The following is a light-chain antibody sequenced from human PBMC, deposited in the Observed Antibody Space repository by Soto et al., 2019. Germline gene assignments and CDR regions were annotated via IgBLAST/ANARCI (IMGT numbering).Light chain of an antibody. J-gene: IGKJ1*01. CDR2: AAS. CDR3: QEYNTYSRT. Sequence: DIRMTQSPSSLSASVGDRVTITCRAGQTINTYLNWYQHKPGKAPKLLIYAASSLQSGVPSRFSGSGSGTDFTLTISSLQPDDFATYYCQEYNTYSRTFGQGTKVDIK. V-gene: IGKV1-39*01. CDR1: QTINTY.